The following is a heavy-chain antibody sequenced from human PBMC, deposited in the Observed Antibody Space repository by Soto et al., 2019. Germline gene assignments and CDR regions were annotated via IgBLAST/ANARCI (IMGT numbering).Heavy chain of an antibody. Sequence: QVQLVESGGGLVKPGGSLRLSCAVSGFIFSDYYMTWIRQAPGKGLEWVSYTSSGGSFTSYADSVKGRFTISRDSANHSLYLHMNSLRAEDTAVYYCARIRRSMSSLGFDYWGQGTLVTVSS. J-gene: IGHJ4*02. CDR3: ARIRRSMSSLGFDY. CDR1: GFIFSDYY. V-gene: IGHV3-11*05. CDR2: TSSGGSFT.